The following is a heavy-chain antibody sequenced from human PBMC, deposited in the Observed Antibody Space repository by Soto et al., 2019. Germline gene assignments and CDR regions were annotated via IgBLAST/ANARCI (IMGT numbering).Heavy chain of an antibody. Sequence: QVQLVQSGAEVKKPGSSVKVSCKASGGTFSSYTISWVRQAPGQGLEWMGRIIPILGIANYAQKFQGRVTITADKSTSTAYMELSSLRSEDTAVYYWATEAYCGGDCYSNWFDPWGQGTLVTVSS. V-gene: IGHV1-69*02. CDR1: GGTFSSYT. CDR2: IIPILGIA. CDR3: ATEAYCGGDCYSNWFDP. J-gene: IGHJ5*02. D-gene: IGHD2-21*01.